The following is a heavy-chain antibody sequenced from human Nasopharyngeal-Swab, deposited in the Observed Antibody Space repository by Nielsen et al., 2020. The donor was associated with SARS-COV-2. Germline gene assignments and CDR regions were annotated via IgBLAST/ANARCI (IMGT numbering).Heavy chain of an antibody. CDR3: AKDIAAAGTGY. V-gene: IGHV3-9*01. CDR1: GFTFDDYA. Sequence: LKISCAASGFTFDDYAMRWVRQAPGKGLEWVSGISWNSGSIGYADSVKGRFTISRDNAKNSLYLQMNSLRAEDTALYYCAKDIAAAGTGYWGQGTLVTVSS. CDR2: ISWNSGSI. J-gene: IGHJ4*02. D-gene: IGHD6-13*01.